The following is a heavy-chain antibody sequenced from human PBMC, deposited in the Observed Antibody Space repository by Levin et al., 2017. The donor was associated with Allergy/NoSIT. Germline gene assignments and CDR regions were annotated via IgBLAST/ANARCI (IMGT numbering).Heavy chain of an antibody. Sequence: SQTLSLTCAVSGGSISSGGYSWSWIRQPPGKGLEWIGYIYHSGSTYYNPSLKSRVTISVDRSKNQFSLKLSSVTAADTAVYYCARGSGSYLPAYFPHWGQGTLVTVSS. D-gene: IGHD3-10*01. V-gene: IGHV4-30-2*01. CDR1: GGSISSGGYS. CDR3: ARGSGSYLPAYFPH. CDR2: IYHSGST. J-gene: IGHJ1*01.